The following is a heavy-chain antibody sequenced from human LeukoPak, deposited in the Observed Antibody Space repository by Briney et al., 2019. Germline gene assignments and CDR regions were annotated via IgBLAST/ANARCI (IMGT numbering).Heavy chain of an antibody. CDR1: GGSISSYY. V-gene: IGHV4-59*01. CDR3: ERMGGGSSLTLDY. Sequence: PSETLSLTCTVSGGSISSYYWSWLRQPPGKGLEWIGYIYYSGSTNYNPSLKSRVTISVDTSKNQFSLKLSSVTAADTAVYYCERMGGGSSLTLDYWGQGTLVTVSS. D-gene: IGHD6-13*01. CDR2: IYYSGST. J-gene: IGHJ4*02.